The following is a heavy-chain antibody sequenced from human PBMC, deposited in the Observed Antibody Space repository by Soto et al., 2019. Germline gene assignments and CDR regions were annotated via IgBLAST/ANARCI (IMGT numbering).Heavy chain of an antibody. V-gene: IGHV3-23*01. D-gene: IGHD2-8*02. Sequence: EVQLLESGGGLVQPGGSLRLSCAASGFTFSSYAMSWVRQAPGKGLEWVSGISGSTDSAHYADPVKGRFTISRDNAKKRLYWHLNSLLGEDTAVNDCPTALLHIILVVYASYGREVWGKGTMVTVGS. CDR1: GFTFSSYA. J-gene: IGHJ6*04. CDR2: ISGSTDSA. CDR3: PTALLHIILVVYASYGREV.